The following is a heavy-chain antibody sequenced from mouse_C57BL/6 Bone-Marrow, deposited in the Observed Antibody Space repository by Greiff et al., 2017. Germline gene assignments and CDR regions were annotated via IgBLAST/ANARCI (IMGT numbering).Heavy chain of an antibody. Sequence: QVQLQQSGAELARPGASVKLSCKASGYTFTSYGISWVKQRTGQGLEWIGEIYPRSGNTYYNEKFKGKATLSADKSTSTAYMELRSLTSTDSAVYFSARRSGGSRTWFAYWGQGTLVTVSA. D-gene: IGHD1-1*01. V-gene: IGHV1-81*01. J-gene: IGHJ3*01. CDR1: GYTFTSYG. CDR3: ARRSGGSRTWFAY. CDR2: IYPRSGNT.